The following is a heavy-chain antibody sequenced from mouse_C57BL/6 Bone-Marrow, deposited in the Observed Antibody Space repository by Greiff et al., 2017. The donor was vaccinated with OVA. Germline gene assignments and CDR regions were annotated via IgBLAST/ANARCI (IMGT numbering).Heavy chain of an antibody. Sequence: EVQLQQSGAELVRPGASVKLSCTASGFNIKDDYMHWVKQRPEQGLEWIGWIDPENGVTEYASTFQGKATITADASSKTACLQISSLTSEDTAVYYCTSYGNFDYWGQGTTLTVSA. D-gene: IGHD1-1*02. CDR3: TSYGNFDY. CDR1: GFNIKDDY. J-gene: IGHJ2*01. V-gene: IGHV14-4*01. CDR2: IDPENGVT.